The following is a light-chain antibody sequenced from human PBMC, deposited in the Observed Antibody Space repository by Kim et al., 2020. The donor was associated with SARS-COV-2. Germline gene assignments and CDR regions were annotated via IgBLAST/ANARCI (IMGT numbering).Light chain of an antibody. J-gene: IGLJ2*01. CDR2: DVS. V-gene: IGLV2-14*03. CDR1: SIDVGGYNY. Sequence: GQSITSSCTGTSIDVGGYNYVSWYQQHPGKAPKLMIYDVSNRPSGVSNRFSGSKSGNTASLTISGLQAEDEADYYCSSYTSSSTLGFGGGTQLTVL. CDR3: SSYTSSSTLG.